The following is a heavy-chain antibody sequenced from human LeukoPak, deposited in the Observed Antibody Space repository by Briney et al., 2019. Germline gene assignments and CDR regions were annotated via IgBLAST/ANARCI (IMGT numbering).Heavy chain of an antibody. D-gene: IGHD3-9*01. V-gene: IGHV4-34*01. Sequence: SETLSLTCAVYGGSFSGYYWSWIRQPPGNGLEWIGEINHSGSTNYNPSLKSRVTISVDTSKNQFSLKLSSVTAADTAVYYCARGGDILTGPSNYYYYGMDVWGQGTTVTVSS. J-gene: IGHJ6*02. CDR1: GGSFSGYY. CDR2: INHSGST. CDR3: ARGGDILTGPSNYYYYGMDV.